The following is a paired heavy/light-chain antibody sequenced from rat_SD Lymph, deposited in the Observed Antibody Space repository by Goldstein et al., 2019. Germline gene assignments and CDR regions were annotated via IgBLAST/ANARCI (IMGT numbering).Heavy chain of an antibody. CDR1: GFSFNDYW. J-gene: IGHJ4*01. CDR2: INQDSSTI. CDR3: ARQGYVMDA. V-gene: IGHV4-2*01. Sequence: EVKLVESGGGLVQPGRSLKLSCAASGFSFNDYWMGWVRQAPGKGLEWIGEINQDSSTINYTPSLKDKFTISRDNAQNTLYLQMSKLGSEDTAIYYCARQGYVMDAWGQGASVTVSS.
Light chain of an antibody. CDR3: LQYDEYPRT. Sequence: DIQLTQSPSSMSASLGDRVSLTCQSSQGIGNYLSWYQHKPGKPPKPMIYYATNLADGVPSRFSGSRSGSDYSLTISSLESEDTAIYYCLQYDEYPRTFGGGTKLELK. V-gene: IGKV14S4*01. J-gene: IGKJ1*01. CDR2: YAT. CDR1: QGIGNY.